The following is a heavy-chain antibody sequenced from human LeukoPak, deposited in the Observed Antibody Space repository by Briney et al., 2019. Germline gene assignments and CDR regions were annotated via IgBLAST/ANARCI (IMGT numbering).Heavy chain of an antibody. D-gene: IGHD3-3*01. J-gene: IGHJ6*02. CDR2: ISSSGSTI. CDR3: ARTYYDFWSGYYYYYGMDV. CDR1: GFTFSSYA. Sequence: PGGSLRLSCAASGFTFSSYAMSWIRQAPGKGLEWVSYISSSGSTIYYADSVKGRFTISRDNAKNSLYLQMNSLRAEDTAVYYCARTYYDFWSGYYYYYGMDVWGQGTTVTVSS. V-gene: IGHV3-11*01.